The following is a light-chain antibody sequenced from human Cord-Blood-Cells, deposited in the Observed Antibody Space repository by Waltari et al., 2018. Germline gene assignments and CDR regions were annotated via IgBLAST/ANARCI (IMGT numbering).Light chain of an antibody. V-gene: IGKV3-11*01. Sequence: EIVLTQSPATPSLSPGETATLSCRPSQSVRSYLAWYQQKPGQAPRLLIYDASNRATGIPARFSGSGSGTDFTLTISSLEPEDFAVYYCQQRSNWPWTFGQGTKVEIK. CDR3: QQRSNWPWT. CDR2: DAS. J-gene: IGKJ1*01. CDR1: QSVRSY.